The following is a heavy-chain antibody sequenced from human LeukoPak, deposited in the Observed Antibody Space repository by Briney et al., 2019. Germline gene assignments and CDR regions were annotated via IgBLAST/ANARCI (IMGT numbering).Heavy chain of an antibody. V-gene: IGHV1-69*13. D-gene: IGHD1-1*01. Sequence: WASVKVSCKASGGTFSSYAISWVRQAPGQGLEWMGGIIPIFGTANYAQKFQGRVTITADESTSTAYMELSSLRSEDTAVYYCARDPLGNWNGPGWFDPWGQGTLVTVSS. CDR2: IIPIFGTA. CDR3: ARDPLGNWNGPGWFDP. CDR1: GGTFSSYA. J-gene: IGHJ5*02.